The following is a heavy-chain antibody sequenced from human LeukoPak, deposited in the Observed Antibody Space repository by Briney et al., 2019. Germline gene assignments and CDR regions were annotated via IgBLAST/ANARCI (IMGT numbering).Heavy chain of an antibody. CDR3: AKGETGSFGLNWFAT. D-gene: IGHD1-26*01. V-gene: IGHV3-53*01. CDR2: IYSGGST. J-gene: IGHJ5*02. CDR1: GFTVSSNY. Sequence: PGGSLRLSCAASGFTVSSNYMSWVRQAPGKGLEWVSVIYSGGSTYYADSVKSRFTISRDNSKNTLYLQMNSLRAEDTAVYYCAKGETGSFGLNWFATWGPGTLVTVSS.